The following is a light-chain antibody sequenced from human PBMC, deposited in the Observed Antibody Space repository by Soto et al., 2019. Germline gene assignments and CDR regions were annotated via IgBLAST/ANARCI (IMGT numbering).Light chain of an antibody. Sequence: DIQMTQSPSSLSASVGDRVTITCQASQAITNYLNWYQQKPGKAPKLLIYDASNLETGVPSRFSGSGSGTDFTFTISSLQPYDIATYYCQQYGNLPLTFGAGTKVDIK. CDR3: QQYGNLPLT. V-gene: IGKV1-33*01. J-gene: IGKJ4*01. CDR2: DAS. CDR1: QAITNY.